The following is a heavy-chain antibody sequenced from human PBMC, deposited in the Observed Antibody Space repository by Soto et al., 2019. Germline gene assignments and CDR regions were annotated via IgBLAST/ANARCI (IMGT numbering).Heavy chain of an antibody. J-gene: IGHJ6*02. D-gene: IGHD3-3*01. V-gene: IGHV3-21*01. CDR1: GFTFSSYS. CDR2: ISSSSSYI. Sequence: GGSLRLSCAASGFTFSSYSMNWVRQAPGKGLEWVSSISSSSSYIYYADSVKGRFTISRDNAKNSLYLQMNSLRAEDTAVYYCAREGSVLRFLEWLTPSYYYYGMDVWGQGTTVTVSS. CDR3: AREGSVLRFLEWLTPSYYYYGMDV.